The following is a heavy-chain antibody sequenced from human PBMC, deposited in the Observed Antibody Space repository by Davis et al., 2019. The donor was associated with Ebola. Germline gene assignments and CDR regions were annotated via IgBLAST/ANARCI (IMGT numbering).Heavy chain of an antibody. V-gene: IGHV3-30-3*01. J-gene: IGHJ6*03. Sequence: PGGSLRLSCAASGFIFSRYAMHWVRQAPGKGLEWVAVISYDGSNKYYADSVKGRFTISRDNSKNTLYLQMNSLRAEDTAVYYCAREFADTAMGYYYYMDVWGKGTTVTVSS. D-gene: IGHD5-18*01. CDR1: GFIFSRYA. CDR3: AREFADTAMGYYYYMDV. CDR2: ISYDGSNK.